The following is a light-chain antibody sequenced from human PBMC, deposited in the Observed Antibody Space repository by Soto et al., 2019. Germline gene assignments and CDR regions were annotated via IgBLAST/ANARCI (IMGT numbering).Light chain of an antibody. CDR2: GAS. Sequence: EIVMTQSPATLSVSPGERAILSCRASQSVSINLAWYTQKPGQAPRLLIYGASTRATGVPARFSGSGSGTEFTLAISSLQSEDFAVYFCQQYHDRWTFGQGTKVDIK. CDR1: QSVSIN. V-gene: IGKV3-15*01. J-gene: IGKJ1*01. CDR3: QQYHDRWT.